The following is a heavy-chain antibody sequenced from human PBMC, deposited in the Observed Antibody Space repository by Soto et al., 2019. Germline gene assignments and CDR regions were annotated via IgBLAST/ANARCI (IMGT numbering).Heavy chain of an antibody. CDR2: IKQDGSEK. CDR3: ARGGSESDY. V-gene: IGHV3-7*01. CDR1: GLTFSPYW. Sequence: EVQLVESGGGLVQPGGSLRLSCEVSGLTFSPYWMTWVRQAPGKGLEWVANIKQDGSEKHYVDSVKGRFTISRDNAKNSLYLQMNSLRAEDTAVYFCARGGSESDYWGQGTLVTVSS. D-gene: IGHD3-10*01. J-gene: IGHJ4*02.